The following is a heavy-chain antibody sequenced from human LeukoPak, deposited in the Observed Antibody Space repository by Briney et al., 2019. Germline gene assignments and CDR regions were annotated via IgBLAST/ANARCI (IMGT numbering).Heavy chain of an antibody. CDR1: GGSISSGGYS. D-gene: IGHD3-22*01. CDR3: ATYDSSGYYRHLDAFDI. Sequence: SSETLSLTCAVSGGSISSGGYSWSWIRQPPGKGLEWIGYIYHSGSTYYNPSLKSRVTISVDRSKNQFSLKLSSVTAADTAVYYCATYDSSGYYRHLDAFDIWGQGTMVTVSS. CDR2: IYHSGST. V-gene: IGHV4-30-2*01. J-gene: IGHJ3*02.